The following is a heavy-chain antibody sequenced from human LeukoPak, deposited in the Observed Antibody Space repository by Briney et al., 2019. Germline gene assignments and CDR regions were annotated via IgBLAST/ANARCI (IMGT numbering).Heavy chain of an antibody. J-gene: IGHJ4*02. CDR1: GGSFSGYY. CDR2: INHSGST. D-gene: IGHD5-12*01. CDR3: ARGPQRGYSGYERTGYFDY. Sequence: SETLSLTCAVYGGSFSGYYWSWIRQPPGKGLEWIGEINHSGSTNYNPSLKSRVTISVDTSKNQFSLKLSSVTAADTAVYYCARGPQRGYSGYERTGYFDYWGQGTLVTVSS. V-gene: IGHV4-34*01.